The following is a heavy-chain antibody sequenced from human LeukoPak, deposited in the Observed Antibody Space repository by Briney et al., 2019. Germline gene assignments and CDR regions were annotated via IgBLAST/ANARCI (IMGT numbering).Heavy chain of an antibody. V-gene: IGHV1-18*01. Sequence: GASVKVSCKASGYTFSSYGISWVRQAPGQGLEWMGWISGYNGKTHYAQKVQGRVTMTTDTSTTTAYMELSSLRSEDTAVYYCARDNDSRDPPHFDYWGQGTLVTVSS. CDR1: GYTFSSYG. D-gene: IGHD3-16*01. CDR2: ISGYNGKT. CDR3: ARDNDSRDPPHFDY. J-gene: IGHJ4*02.